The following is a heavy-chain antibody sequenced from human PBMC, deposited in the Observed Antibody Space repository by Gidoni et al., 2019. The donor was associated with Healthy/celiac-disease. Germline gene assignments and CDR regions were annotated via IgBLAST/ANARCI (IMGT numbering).Heavy chain of an antibody. CDR3: ARDRTVLDYGDSTDY. J-gene: IGHJ4*02. CDR2: ISAYNGNT. V-gene: IGHV1-18*01. CDR1: GSPLPRYG. D-gene: IGHD4-17*01. Sequence: QVQLVQSGAEVKKPGASVKVSCKATGSPLPRYGISWVRQAPGQGLEWMGWISAYNGNTNYAQKLQGRVTMTTDTSTSTAYMELRSRRSDDTAVYYGARDRTVLDYGDSTDYWGQGTLVTVSS.